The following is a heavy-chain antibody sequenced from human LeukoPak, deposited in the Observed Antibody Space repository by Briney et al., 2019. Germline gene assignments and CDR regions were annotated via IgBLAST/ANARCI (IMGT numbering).Heavy chain of an antibody. D-gene: IGHD3-10*01. CDR1: GFTFNDFSDYY. CDR3: AAGYGSGSYSV. Sequence: GSLRLSCAASGFTFNDFSDYYLSWIRQAPGKGLEWVSYISISVSTISHADSVKGRFATSRDNAKKSLSLQMDSLRAEDTAVYYCAAGYGSGSYSVWGQGTLVTVSS. V-gene: IGHV3-11*01. J-gene: IGHJ4*02. CDR2: ISISVSTI.